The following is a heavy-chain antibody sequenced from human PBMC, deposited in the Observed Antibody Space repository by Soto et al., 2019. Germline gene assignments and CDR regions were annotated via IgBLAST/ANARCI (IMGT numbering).Heavy chain of an antibody. D-gene: IGHD3-9*01. Sequence: QLQLQESGPGLVKPSETLSLTCSVSGDSINSDKYYWGWIRQPPGKGLEWIGSIYYRGNTYYNPSLQARGTISLDKSTSQFSLKLTSVTAADSAVYFCARLEGLATISYYFDFWGQGALVTVSS. J-gene: IGHJ4*02. CDR3: ARLEGLATISYYFDF. CDR2: IYYRGNT. V-gene: IGHV4-39*01. CDR1: GDSINSDKYY.